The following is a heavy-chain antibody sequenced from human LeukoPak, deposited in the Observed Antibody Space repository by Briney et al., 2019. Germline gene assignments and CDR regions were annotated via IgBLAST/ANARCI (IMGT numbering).Heavy chain of an antibody. V-gene: IGHV1-2*02. CDR2: INPNSGGT. CDR1: GYTFTGYY. Sequence: ASVKVSCKASGYTFTGYYMHWVRQAPGQGLEWMGWINPNSGGTSYAQKFQGRVTMTRDTSISTAYMELSRLRSDDTAVYYCAVGIVGATSPDYWGQGTLVTVSS. J-gene: IGHJ4*02. CDR3: AVGIVGATSPDY. D-gene: IGHD1-26*01.